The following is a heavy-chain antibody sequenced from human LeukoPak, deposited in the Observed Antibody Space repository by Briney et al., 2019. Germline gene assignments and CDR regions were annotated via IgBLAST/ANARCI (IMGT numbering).Heavy chain of an antibody. D-gene: IGHD6-13*01. J-gene: IGHJ5*02. CDR1: GGSISSYY. Sequence: SETLSLTCTVSGGSISSYYWSWIRQPAGKGLEWIGRIYTSGSTNYNPSLKSRVTMSVDTSKNQFSLKLRSVTAADTAVYYCARDQPTGGSSWLNFNWFDPWGQGTLVTVSS. CDR3: ARDQPTGGSSWLNFNWFDP. CDR2: IYTSGST. V-gene: IGHV4-4*07.